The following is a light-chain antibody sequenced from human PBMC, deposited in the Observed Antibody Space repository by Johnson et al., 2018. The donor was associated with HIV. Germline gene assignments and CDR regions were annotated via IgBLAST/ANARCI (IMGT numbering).Light chain of an antibody. J-gene: IGLJ1*01. CDR3: GTWDSSLSASYV. CDR1: SSNIGNNF. Sequence: QAVLTQPPSVSAAPGQRVTRSYSGSSSNIGNNFVSWFRQLPLRARKVLIDDNNKRPSGISDRFSGSKSGTSDTLGISGPKPGDEADFYCGTWDSSLSASYVFGTGTKVTVL. V-gene: IGLV1-51*01. CDR2: DNN.